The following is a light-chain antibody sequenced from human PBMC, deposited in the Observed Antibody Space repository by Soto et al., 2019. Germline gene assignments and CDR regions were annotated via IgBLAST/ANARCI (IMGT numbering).Light chain of an antibody. CDR3: QQYGSSPLT. J-gene: IGKJ4*01. Sequence: DIQMTQSPSSLSESAGDRFTITCRASQGISTYLNWYQQKQGKXPKXXTYAASSLQSGVPSRFSGSGSGTDLTITISRLEPEDFEVYYCQQYGSSPLTFGGGTKVDIK. V-gene: IGKV1-39*01. CDR2: AAS. CDR1: QGISTY.